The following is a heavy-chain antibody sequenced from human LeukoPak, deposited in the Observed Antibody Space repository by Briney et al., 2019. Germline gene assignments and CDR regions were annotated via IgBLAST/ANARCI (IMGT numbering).Heavy chain of an antibody. CDR1: GFTFSSYS. J-gene: IGHJ4*02. CDR3: ARKDVAPYGDYDY. D-gene: IGHD4-17*01. V-gene: IGHV3-48*02. CDR2: ISSSSSTI. Sequence: PGGSLRLSCAASGFTFSSYSMNWVRQAPGKGLEWVSYISSSSSTIHYANSVKGRFTIFRDNAKNSLYLQMNSLRDEDTAVYYCARKDVAPYGDYDYWGQGTLVTVSS.